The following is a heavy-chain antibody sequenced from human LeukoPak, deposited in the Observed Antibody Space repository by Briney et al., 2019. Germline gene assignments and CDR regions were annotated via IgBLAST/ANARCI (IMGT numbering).Heavy chain of an antibody. CDR2: IYYSGST. D-gene: IGHD7-27*01. J-gene: IGHJ4*02. V-gene: IGHV4-59*01. Sequence: SETLSLTCLVSGGSISGSHWSWIRQPPGKGLEWIGYIYYSGSTNYNPSLKSRVTISVDTSKNQFSLKLSSVTAADTAVYYCAREGNWEYYFDYWGQGTLVTVSS. CDR1: GGSISGSH. CDR3: AREGNWEYYFDY.